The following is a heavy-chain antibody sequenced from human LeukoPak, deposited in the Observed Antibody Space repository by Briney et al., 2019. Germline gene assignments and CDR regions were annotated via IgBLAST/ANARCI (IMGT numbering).Heavy chain of an antibody. CDR3: ARDLYSSGWGYFDY. CDR1: DGSISRGFSS. J-gene: IGHJ4*02. D-gene: IGHD6-19*01. Sequence: PSETLSLTCAVSDGSISRGFSSWNWIRQPPGKGLEWIGYIYHSGRPYYNPSLKSRVTISLDTSENQFSLKLTSVTAADTAVYYCARDLYSSGWGYFDYWGQGTLVTVSS. V-gene: IGHV4-30-2*01. CDR2: IYHSGRP.